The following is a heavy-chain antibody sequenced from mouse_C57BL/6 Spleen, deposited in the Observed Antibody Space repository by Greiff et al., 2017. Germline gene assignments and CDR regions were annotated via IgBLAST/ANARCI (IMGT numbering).Heavy chain of an antibody. CDR2: IDPSDSYT. V-gene: IGHV1-69*01. D-gene: IGHD2-14*01. CDR3: ARGIGDDMDY. J-gene: IGHJ4*01. CDR1: GYTFTSYW. Sequence: QVQLQQPGAELVMPGASVKLSCKASGYTFTSYWMHWVKQRPGQGLEWIGEIDPSDSYTNYNQKFKGKSTLTVDKSSSTAYMQLSSQTSEDSAVYYCARGIGDDMDYWGKGTSDTVST.